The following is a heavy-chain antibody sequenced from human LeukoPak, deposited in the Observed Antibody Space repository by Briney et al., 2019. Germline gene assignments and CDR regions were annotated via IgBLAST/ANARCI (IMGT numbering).Heavy chain of an antibody. CDR3: AAVGWEYSSSPLPMDV. V-gene: IGHV1-58*01. Sequence: GASVKVSCKASGFTFPSSGVQWVRQARGQRLEWIGWIVVGSGNTNYAQKFQERVTITRDMSTTTAYMELSSLRSEDAAVYYCAAVGWEYSSSPLPMDVWGQGTTVTVFS. CDR1: GFTFPSSG. CDR2: IVVGSGNT. D-gene: IGHD6-6*01. J-gene: IGHJ6*02.